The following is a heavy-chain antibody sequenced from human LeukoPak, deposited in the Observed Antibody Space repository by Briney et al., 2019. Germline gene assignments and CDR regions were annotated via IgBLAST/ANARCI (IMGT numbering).Heavy chain of an antibody. CDR1: GYTFTRYY. CDR3: ARDTGYSGYALTS. CDR2: INPSGGST. Sequence: ASVKISCKAFGYTFTRYYMHWVRQTPGQGLEWIGIINPSGGSTSYAQKFQGRVTMTRDTCTSTVYMELSSLRSEDTAVYYCARDTGYSGYALTSCGQGTLVTVSS. V-gene: IGHV1-46*01. D-gene: IGHD5-12*01. J-gene: IGHJ5*02.